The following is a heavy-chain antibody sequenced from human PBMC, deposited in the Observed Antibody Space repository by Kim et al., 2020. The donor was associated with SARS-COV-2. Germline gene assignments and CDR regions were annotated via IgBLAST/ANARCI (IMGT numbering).Heavy chain of an antibody. CDR1: GYSFTSYW. CDR3: ARLVKGYCSGGSCERFDP. V-gene: IGHV5-51*01. D-gene: IGHD2-15*01. Sequence: GESLKISCKGSGYSFTSYWIGWVRQMPGKGLEWMGIIYPGDSDTRYSPSFQGQVTISADKSISTAYLQWSSLKASDTAMYYCARLVKGYCSGGSCERFDPWGQGTLVTVSS. J-gene: IGHJ5*02. CDR2: IYPGDSDT.